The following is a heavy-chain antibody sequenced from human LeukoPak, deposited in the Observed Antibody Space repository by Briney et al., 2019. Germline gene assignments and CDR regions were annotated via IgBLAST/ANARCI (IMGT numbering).Heavy chain of an antibody. J-gene: IGHJ2*01. V-gene: IGHV4-59*01. D-gene: IGHD3-10*01. CDR2: IYNRGST. CDR1: GGSISSYY. CDR3: AREPFITMVRRAYFDL. Sequence: SETLSLTCTVSGGSISSYYWSWIRQPPGKGLELIGNIYNRGSTNYNHSLKSGVTITVDTSKNQFSLKLRSVPAADTAVYYCAREPFITMVRRAYFDLWGRGTLVTVSS.